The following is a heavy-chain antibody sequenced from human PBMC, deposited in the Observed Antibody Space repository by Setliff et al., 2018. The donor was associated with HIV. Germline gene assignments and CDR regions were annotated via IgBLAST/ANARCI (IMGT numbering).Heavy chain of an antibody. J-gene: IGHJ4*01. V-gene: IGHV4-61*01. D-gene: IGHD6-13*01. Sequence: SETLSLTCTVSGDSLSSDYYYWTWIRQHPEKGLEWIGYIYYSGSTLYNPSLRSRVTLSVDTSENQFSLTVNSVTAADTAMYFCARDEGRATGSWWDQSASWYLDYWGHGILVTVSS. CDR2: IYYSGST. CDR3: ARDEGRATGSWWDQSASWYLDY. CDR1: GDSLSSDYYY.